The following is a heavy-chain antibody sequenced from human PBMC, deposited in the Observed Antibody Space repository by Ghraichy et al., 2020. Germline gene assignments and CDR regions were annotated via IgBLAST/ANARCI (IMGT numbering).Heavy chain of an antibody. Sequence: SETLSLTCAVYGGSFSGYYWSWIRQPPGKGLEWIGEINHSGSTNYNPSLKSRVTISVDTSKNQFSLKLSSVTAADTAVYYCARGPGGDIVVVPAAEPNYYYYYGMDVWGQGTTVTGSS. CDR2: INHSGST. V-gene: IGHV4-34*01. J-gene: IGHJ6*02. CDR3: ARGPGGDIVVVPAAEPNYYYYYGMDV. CDR1: GGSFSGYY. D-gene: IGHD2-2*01.